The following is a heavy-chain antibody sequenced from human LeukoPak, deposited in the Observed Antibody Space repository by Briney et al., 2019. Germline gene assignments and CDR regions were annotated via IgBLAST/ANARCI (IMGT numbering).Heavy chain of an antibody. D-gene: IGHD6-13*01. Sequence: SETLSLTCAVYGGSFSGYYWSWIRQPPGKGLEWIGEINHSGSTNYNPSLKSRVTISVDTSKNQFSLKLSSVTAADTAVYYCARGGAAAGTRLERLFDPWGQGTLVTVSS. CDR1: GGSFSGYY. CDR3: ARGGAAAGTRLERLFDP. V-gene: IGHV4-34*01. CDR2: INHSGST. J-gene: IGHJ5*02.